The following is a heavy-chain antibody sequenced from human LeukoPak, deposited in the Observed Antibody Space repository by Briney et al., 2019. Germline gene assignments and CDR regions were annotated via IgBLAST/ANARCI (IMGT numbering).Heavy chain of an antibody. CDR2: IYSGGST. CDR3: ARAGPSSSWHQFDY. CDR1: RFTASSNY. Sequence: RRSLTPACPASRFTASSNYMSCVRPAQGKVLGWVSVIYSGGSTYYADSVKGRFTISRDNSKNTLYLQMNSLRAEDTAVYYCARAGPSSSWHQFDYWGQGTLVTVSS. D-gene: IGHD6-13*01. V-gene: IGHV3-66*01. J-gene: IGHJ4*02.